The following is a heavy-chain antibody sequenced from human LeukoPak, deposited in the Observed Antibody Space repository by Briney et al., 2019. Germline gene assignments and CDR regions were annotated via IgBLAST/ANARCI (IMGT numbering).Heavy chain of an antibody. CDR3: SSTHYYYYYMDV. V-gene: IGHV4-59*13. CDR1: ARPNSRYY. J-gene: IGHJ6*03. D-gene: IGHD2-2*01. Sequence: SQTLPLPCTVSARPNSRYYRSWLRHPPAKGLEWIAYIYYSGSTNYDPSLKSRVTISVDTSKNQSSLKLSSVTAADTAVYYCSSTHYYYYYMDVWGKGTTVTVSS. CDR2: IYYSGST.